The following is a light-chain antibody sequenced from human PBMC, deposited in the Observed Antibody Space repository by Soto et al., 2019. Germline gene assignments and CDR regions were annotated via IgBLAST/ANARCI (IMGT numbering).Light chain of an antibody. CDR1: QSVSYSY. CDR2: GAS. J-gene: IGKJ1*01. CDR3: QQYGSSQS. Sequence: EIVLTQSPGTLSLSPGERATLSCRASQSVSYSYLAWYQQKPGQAPRLLIYGASSRATGIPDRFSGSGSGTYFTITISRLEPEDFALYYCQQYGSSQSFGQGTKVEIK. V-gene: IGKV3-20*01.